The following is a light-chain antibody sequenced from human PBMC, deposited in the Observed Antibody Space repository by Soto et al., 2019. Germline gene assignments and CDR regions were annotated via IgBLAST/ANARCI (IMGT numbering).Light chain of an antibody. CDR2: EGS. Sequence: QSALTQPASVSGSPGQSITISCTGTSSDVGGCNLVSWYQQHPGKTPKLMIYEGSKRPSGVSNRFSGSKSGNTASLTISGLQAEDEADYYCCSYAGSSTLLFGGGTKLTVL. J-gene: IGLJ2*01. CDR3: CSYAGSSTLL. V-gene: IGLV2-23*01. CDR1: SSDVGGCNL.